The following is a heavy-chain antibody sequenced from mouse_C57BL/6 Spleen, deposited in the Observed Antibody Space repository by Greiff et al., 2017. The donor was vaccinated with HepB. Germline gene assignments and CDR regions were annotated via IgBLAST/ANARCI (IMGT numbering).Heavy chain of an antibody. J-gene: IGHJ4*01. Sequence: QVQLQHPGAELVKPGASVKLSCKASGYTFTSYWMHWVKQRPGQGLEWIGMIHPNSGSTNYNEKFKSKATLTVDKSSSTAYMQLSSLTTEDSAIYYCARGTGTDYAMDYWGQGTSVTVSS. CDR2: IHPNSGST. D-gene: IGHD4-1*01. V-gene: IGHV1-64*01. CDR3: ARGTGTDYAMDY. CDR1: GYTFTSYW.